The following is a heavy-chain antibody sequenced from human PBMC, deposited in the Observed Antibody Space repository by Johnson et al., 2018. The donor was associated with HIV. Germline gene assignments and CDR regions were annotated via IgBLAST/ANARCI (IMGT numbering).Heavy chain of an antibody. CDR1: GFTFSSYA. V-gene: IGHV3-30*04. D-gene: IGHD3-16*01. CDR3: VGGWDAFDI. Sequence: QVQLVESGGGVVQPGRSLRLSCAASGFTFSSYAMHWVRQAPGKGLEWVAVISYDGSNKYYADSVKGRFTISRDNSKNTLYLQMNSLRAEYTAVYYCVGGWDAFDIWGQGTMVTVSP. CDR2: ISYDGSNK. J-gene: IGHJ3*02.